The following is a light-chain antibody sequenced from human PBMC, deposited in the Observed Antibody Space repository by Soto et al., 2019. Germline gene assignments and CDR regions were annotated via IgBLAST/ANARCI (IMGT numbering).Light chain of an antibody. V-gene: IGKV1-6*01. Sequence: AIQMTQSPSSLSASVGDRVTITCRASQGIRNDLGWYQQKPGKAPKLLIYAASRLQSGVPSRFNGSGSGTDFTLTITSLQPEDFATYYCLQDYNYPRTFGQGTKLEIK. CDR3: LQDYNYPRT. J-gene: IGKJ2*01. CDR1: QGIRND. CDR2: AAS.